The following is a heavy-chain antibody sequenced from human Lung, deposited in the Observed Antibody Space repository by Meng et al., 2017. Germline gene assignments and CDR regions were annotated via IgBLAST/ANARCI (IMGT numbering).Heavy chain of an antibody. CDR1: GYSFTTYG. CDR2: INTDNGVT. J-gene: IGHJ4*02. Sequence: QVQLVQSGAEVKKPGASVKVSCPASGYSFTTYGMHWLRQAPGQRLEWMGWINTDNGVTHYSQKFQGRVTITRDTSARTAYMELSSLRSEDTAVYLCARDERGGPYYFDYWGQGTLVTVSS. V-gene: IGHV1-3*04. CDR3: ARDERGGPYYFDY.